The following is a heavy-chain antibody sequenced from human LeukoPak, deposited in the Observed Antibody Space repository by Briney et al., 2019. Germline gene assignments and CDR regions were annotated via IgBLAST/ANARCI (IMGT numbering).Heavy chain of an antibody. J-gene: IGHJ4*02. Sequence: ASVEVSCKVSGYTLTELSMHWVRQAPGKGLEWMGGFDPEDGETIYAQKFQGRVTMTEDTSTDTAYMELSSLRSEDTAVYYCATGYRAAAGYFDYWGQGTLVTVSS. CDR2: FDPEDGET. CDR1: GYTLTELS. V-gene: IGHV1-24*01. D-gene: IGHD6-13*01. CDR3: ATGYRAAAGYFDY.